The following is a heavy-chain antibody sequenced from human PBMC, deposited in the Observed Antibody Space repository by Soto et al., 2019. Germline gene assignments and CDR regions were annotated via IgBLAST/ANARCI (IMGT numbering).Heavy chain of an antibody. D-gene: IGHD2-8*01. J-gene: IGHJ6*02. CDR2: INPSSGGT. CDR3: ARYFSTYSHGVDV. V-gene: IGHV1-2*02. CDR1: GYPFTGPY. Sequence: QAQLVHSGTEVKKPGASVKVSCKASGYPFTGPYIYWVRQAPGQGLEWMGWINPSSGGTEFAEKFQGRVTVTRDTSIRTVFLELNSLTSDDTGVYFCARYFSTYSHGVDVWGQGTPVTVSS.